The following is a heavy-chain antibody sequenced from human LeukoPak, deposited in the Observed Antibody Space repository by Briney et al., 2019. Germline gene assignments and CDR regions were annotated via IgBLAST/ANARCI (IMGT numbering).Heavy chain of an antibody. Sequence: PGGSLRLSCAASGFTFSSYAMHWVRQAPGKGLEWVSAISGSGGSTYYADSVKGRFTISRDNSKNTLYLQMNSLRAEDTAVYYCANHGYYDFWSGYYSSMTCCFDYWGQGTLVTVSS. CDR3: ANHGYYDFWSGYYSSMTCCFDY. CDR2: ISGSGGST. CDR1: GFTFSSYA. V-gene: IGHV3-23*01. J-gene: IGHJ4*02. D-gene: IGHD3-3*01.